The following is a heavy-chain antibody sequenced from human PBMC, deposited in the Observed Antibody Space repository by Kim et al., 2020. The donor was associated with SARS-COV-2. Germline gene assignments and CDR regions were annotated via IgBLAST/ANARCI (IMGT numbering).Heavy chain of an antibody. J-gene: IGHJ4*02. D-gene: IGHD6-19*01. CDR1: GFTFSSYS. CDR2: ISSSSTI. CDR3: ATSLGIYSSGGY. Sequence: GGSLRLSCAASGFTFSSYSMNWVRQAPGKGLEWVSYISSSSTIYYADSVKGRFTISRDNAKNSLYLQMNSLRDEDTAVYYCATSLGIYSSGGYWGQGTL. V-gene: IGHV3-48*02.